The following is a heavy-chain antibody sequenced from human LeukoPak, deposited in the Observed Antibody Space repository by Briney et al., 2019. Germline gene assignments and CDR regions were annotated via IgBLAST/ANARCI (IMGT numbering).Heavy chain of an antibody. V-gene: IGHV1-18*01. D-gene: IGHD6-13*01. CDR3: ARDGVSSWYWVLDY. J-gene: IGHJ4*02. Sequence: ASVKVSCKSSGYACTSNGISWVRQPPGQGLEWMGWISAYNGNTNYAQKLQGRVTMTTDTSTSTAYMGLRRLRSDGTAVYYCARDGVSSWYWVLDYWGQGTLVTVSS. CDR2: ISAYNGNT. CDR1: GYACTSNG.